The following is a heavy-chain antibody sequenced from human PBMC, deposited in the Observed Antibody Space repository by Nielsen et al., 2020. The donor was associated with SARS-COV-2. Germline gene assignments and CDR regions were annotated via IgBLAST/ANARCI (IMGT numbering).Heavy chain of an antibody. Sequence: SETLSLTCTVSGGSISSYYWSWIRQTPGKGLEWIGYIYYSGSTNYNPSLKSRVTISVDTSKNQFSLKLTSVTAADTAVYFCARAGYSANDVWGQGRTVIVSS. CDR3: ARAGYSANDV. J-gene: IGHJ3*01. CDR2: IYYSGST. CDR1: GGSISSYY. D-gene: IGHD5-18*01. V-gene: IGHV4-59*01.